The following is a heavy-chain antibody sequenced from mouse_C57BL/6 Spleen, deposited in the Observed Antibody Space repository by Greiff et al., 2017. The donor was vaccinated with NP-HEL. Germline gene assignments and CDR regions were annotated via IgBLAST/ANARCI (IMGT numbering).Heavy chain of an antibody. Sequence: VQLQQSGAELVKPGASVKLSCKASGYTFTSYWMQWVKQRPGQGLEWIGEIDPSDSYTNYNQKFKGKAILTVDTSSSTAYMQLSSLTSEDSAVYYCARKIARDAMDYWGQGTSVTVSS. CDR2: IDPSDSYT. V-gene: IGHV1-50*01. CDR1: GYTFTSYW. J-gene: IGHJ4*01. CDR3: ARKIARDAMDY.